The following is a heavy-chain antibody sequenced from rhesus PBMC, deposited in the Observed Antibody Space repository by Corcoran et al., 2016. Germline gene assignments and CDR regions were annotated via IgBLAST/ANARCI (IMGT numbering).Heavy chain of an antibody. CDR2: ISGSIGST. V-gene: IGHV4-65*02. Sequence: QVQLQESGPGLVKPSETLPPTCAVSGGSISSSNWWSWIRQPPGKGLGWIGYISGSIGSTYYNHSLKSRVTMSKDTSKNQFSRKLSSVTAADTAVYYWARGTCPAGYFDYWGQGVLVTVSS. CDR3: ARGTCPAGYFDY. CDR1: GGSISSSNW. J-gene: IGHJ4*01.